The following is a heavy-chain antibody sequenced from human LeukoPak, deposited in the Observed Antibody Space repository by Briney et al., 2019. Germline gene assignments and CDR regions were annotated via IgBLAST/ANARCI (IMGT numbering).Heavy chain of an antibody. D-gene: IGHD4-23*01. CDR1: GGSISTYY. V-gene: IGHV4-59*01. J-gene: IGHJ5*02. CDR2: IHYSGST. Sequence: SETLSLTCTVSGGSISTYYWSWVRQPPGKGLEWIAYIHYSGSTNYNPSLKSRVTMSVDTSRNQFSLKLTSVTAADTAVYYCARWATVITSYNWFGPWGQGTLVTVSS. CDR3: ARWATVITSYNWFGP.